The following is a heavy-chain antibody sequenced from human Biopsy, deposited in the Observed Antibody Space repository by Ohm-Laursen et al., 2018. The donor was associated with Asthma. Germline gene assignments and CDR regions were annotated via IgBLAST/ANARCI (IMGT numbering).Heavy chain of an antibody. D-gene: IGHD3-10*01. J-gene: IGHJ6*02. CDR2: ISVYNGNT. CDR1: GYTFNSAG. V-gene: IGHV1-18*01. CDR3: ARAVDYSHYYGIDV. Sequence: APVKISCKTSGYTFNSAGITWLRQAPGQGLEWMGWISVYNGNTKVAQKLQDRVTMITDTSTSTAYMELRSLRSDDTAVYFCARAVDYSHYYGIDVWGQGTTVTVS.